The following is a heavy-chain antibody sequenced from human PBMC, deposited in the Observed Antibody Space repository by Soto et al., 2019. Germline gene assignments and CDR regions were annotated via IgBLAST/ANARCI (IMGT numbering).Heavy chain of an antibody. Sequence: SVKVSCKTSGGTFRTSAISWVRQAPGQGLEWMGGIMPVFPTPDYAQKFQGRVTITADESTSTAYMELSSLRSEDTAVYYCARRSENYFDYWGPGTLVTVSS. CDR1: GGTFRTSA. CDR2: IMPVFPTP. V-gene: IGHV1-69*13. CDR3: ARRSENYFDY. J-gene: IGHJ4*03.